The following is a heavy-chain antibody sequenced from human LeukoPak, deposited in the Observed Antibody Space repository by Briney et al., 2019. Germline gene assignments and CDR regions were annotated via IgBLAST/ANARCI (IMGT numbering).Heavy chain of an antibody. V-gene: IGHV1-18*01. J-gene: IGHJ4*02. CDR2: ISAYNVNT. CDR3: ARDSGYCSSTSCYDEAFDY. D-gene: IGHD2-2*01. Sequence: ASVKVSCKASGYTFTSYGISLVRQAPGQGREWMGWISAYNVNTNYAQKLQGRVTINTDTPTSTAYMELRSPRSDDPAVYYCARDSGYCSSTSCYDEAFDYWGQGTLVTVSS. CDR1: GYTFTSYG.